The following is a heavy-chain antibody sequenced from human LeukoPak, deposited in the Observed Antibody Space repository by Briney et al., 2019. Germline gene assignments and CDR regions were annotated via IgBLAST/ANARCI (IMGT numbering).Heavy chain of an antibody. CDR1: GGSISSYY. Sequence: SETLSPTCTVSGGSISSYYWSWIRQPAGKGLEWIGRIYTSGSTNYNPFLKSRVTISVDKSKNQFSLKLSSVTAADTAVYYCARDRDCGGDCYGYWGQGTLVTVSS. V-gene: IGHV4-4*07. D-gene: IGHD2-21*01. J-gene: IGHJ4*02. CDR2: IYTSGST. CDR3: ARDRDCGGDCYGY.